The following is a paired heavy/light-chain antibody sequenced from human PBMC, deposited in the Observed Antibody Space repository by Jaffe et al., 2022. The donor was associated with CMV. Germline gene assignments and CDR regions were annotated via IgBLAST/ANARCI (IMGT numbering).Heavy chain of an antibody. J-gene: IGHJ4*02. D-gene: IGHD3-3*01. V-gene: IGHV3-23*01. CDR2: TGTGGTIT. Sequence: EVQLLESGGGLVQPGGSLRLSCVASGFTFSSYMMSWVRQAPGKGLEWVSSTGTGGTITYYADSVKGRFSISRDDSKNTLFLQMNSLRAEDTAIYYCAKLPSVEWVLGGGYWGQGTLVTVSS. CDR3: AKLPSVEWVLGGGY. CDR1: GFTFSSYM.
Light chain of an antibody. J-gene: IGKJ2*01. V-gene: IGKV1-5*03. CDR2: RAS. CDR3: LQYPDFPYT. Sequence: DIQMAQSPSTLSASVGDRVTITCRASQSINTWLAWFQQRPGRAPKLLVYRASTSDFGVPSRFSASGSGTEFTLTISSLQPEDFATYYCLQYPDFPYTFGQGTKLEIK. CDR1: QSINTW.